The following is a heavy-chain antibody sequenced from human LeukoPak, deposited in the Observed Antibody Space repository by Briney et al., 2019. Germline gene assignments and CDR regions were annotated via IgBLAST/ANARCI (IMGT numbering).Heavy chain of an antibody. Sequence: GSLRLSCAASGFTSSSYAMSWVRQAPGKGLEWVSAISGSGGSTYYADSVKGRFTISRDNSKNTLYLQMNSLRAEDTAVYYCAKRSQPVDYGDYDFDYWGQGTLVTVSS. D-gene: IGHD4-17*01. CDR3: AKRSQPVDYGDYDFDY. CDR2: ISGSGGST. J-gene: IGHJ4*02. CDR1: GFTSSSYA. V-gene: IGHV3-23*01.